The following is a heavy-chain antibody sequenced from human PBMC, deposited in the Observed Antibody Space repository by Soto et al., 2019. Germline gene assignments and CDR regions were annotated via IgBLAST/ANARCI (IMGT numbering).Heavy chain of an antibody. Sequence: GGSLRLSCISSGFTFGYYALTWVRQAPGKGLEWVGFITSKVYGGTAEYAASVKGRFTISRDDSKSIAYLQMNSLKTEDTAVYYCTRGYTFFDYWGQGTLVTVS. CDR3: TRGYTFFDY. V-gene: IGHV3-49*04. CDR2: ITSKVYGGTA. CDR1: GFTFGYYA. D-gene: IGHD2-2*02. J-gene: IGHJ4*02.